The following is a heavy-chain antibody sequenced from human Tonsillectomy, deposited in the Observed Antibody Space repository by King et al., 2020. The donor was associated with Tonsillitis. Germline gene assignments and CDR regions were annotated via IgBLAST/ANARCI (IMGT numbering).Heavy chain of an antibody. CDR2: ISYDGSNK. Sequence: QLVQSGGGVVQPGRSLRLSCAASGFTFSSYGMHWVRQAPGRGLEWVTVISYDGSNKYYADSVKGRFTISRDNSKNTLYLQINSLRTEDTAVYYCAKAHSAYYDYVWGSYRPRGHFDFWGQGTLVTVSS. V-gene: IGHV3-30*18. CDR1: GFTFSSYG. CDR3: AKAHSAYYDYVWGSYRPRGHFDF. J-gene: IGHJ4*02. D-gene: IGHD3-16*02.